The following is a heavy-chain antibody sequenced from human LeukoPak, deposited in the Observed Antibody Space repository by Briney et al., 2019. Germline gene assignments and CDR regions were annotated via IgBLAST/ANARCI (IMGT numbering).Heavy chain of an antibody. Sequence: GGSLRLSCAASGFTFSSYSMNWARQAPGKGLEWVSSISSSSSYVYYADSVKGRFTISRDNAKNSLYLQMNSLRAEDTAVYYCARDGGFLESPLDVWGKGTTVTVSS. CDR2: ISSSSSYV. CDR3: ARDGGFLESPLDV. V-gene: IGHV3-21*01. J-gene: IGHJ6*04. D-gene: IGHD3-3*01. CDR1: GFTFSSYS.